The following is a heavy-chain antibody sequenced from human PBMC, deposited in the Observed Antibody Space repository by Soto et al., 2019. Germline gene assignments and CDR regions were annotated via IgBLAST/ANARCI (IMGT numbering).Heavy chain of an antibody. CDR3: ERDKRAYSADAIDI. Sequence: EVQLVESGGGLVQPGGSLRLSCAASGFTFSSYSMTWVRQAPGKGLEWVSYISSCGSTIYYANSVKGRFTISRDNALNSLFQQKNSLTSEDTTVYYYERDKRAYSADAIDIGGQGTTVTDST. D-gene: IGHD4-4*01. J-gene: IGHJ3*02. CDR2: ISSCGSTI. CDR1: GFTFSSYS. V-gene: IGHV3-48*01.